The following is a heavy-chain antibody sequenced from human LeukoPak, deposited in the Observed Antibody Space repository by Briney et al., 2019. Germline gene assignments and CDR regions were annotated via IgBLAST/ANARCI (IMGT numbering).Heavy chain of an antibody. CDR3: ARAGGLNYYGGYSEFGY. J-gene: IGHJ4*02. V-gene: IGHV4-39*07. Sequence: SETLSLTCTVSGGSISSTSYYWGWIRQPPGKGLEWIGSVYFSGSTYYNPSLKSRVTISLGTSKNQFSLQLRSVTAADTAAYYCARAGGLNYYGGYSEFGYWGQGTLVTVSS. CDR2: VYFSGST. D-gene: IGHD4-23*01. CDR1: GGSISSTSYY.